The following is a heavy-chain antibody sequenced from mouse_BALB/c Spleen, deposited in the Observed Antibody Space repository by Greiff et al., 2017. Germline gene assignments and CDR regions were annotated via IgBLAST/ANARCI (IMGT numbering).Heavy chain of an antibody. CDR3: AVTGTRYFDV. CDR2: ISSGSSTI. CDR1: GFTFSSFG. Sequence: EVKLMESGGGLVQPGGSRKLSCAASGFTFSSFGMHWVRQAPEKGLEWVAYISSGSSTIYYADTVKGRFTISRDNPKNTLFLQMTSLRSEDTAMYYCAVTGTRYFDVWGAGTTVTVSS. D-gene: IGHD4-1*01. J-gene: IGHJ1*01. V-gene: IGHV5-17*02.